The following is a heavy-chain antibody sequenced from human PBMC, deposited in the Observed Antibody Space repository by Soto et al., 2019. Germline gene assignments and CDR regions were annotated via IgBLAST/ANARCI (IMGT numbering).Heavy chain of an antibody. CDR1: GGTFSSYA. J-gene: IGHJ6*02. D-gene: IGHD6-6*01. Sequence: SVKVSCKASGGTFSSYAMSWVRQAPGEGLEWMGGIIPIFGTANYAQKFQGRVTITADESTSTAYMELSSLRSEDTAVYYCARGSPSYSSSSDYYYYYGMDVWGQGTTVTVSS. CDR3: ARGSPSYSSSSDYYYYYGMDV. CDR2: IIPIFGTA. V-gene: IGHV1-69*13.